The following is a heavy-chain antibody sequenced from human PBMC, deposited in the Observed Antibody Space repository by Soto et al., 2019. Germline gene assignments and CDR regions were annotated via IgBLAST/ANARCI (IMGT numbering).Heavy chain of an antibody. CDR3: ARGLDTAMVPHYYFDY. CDR2: IYYSGST. Sequence: SETLSLTCTVSGGSISSYYWSWIRQPPRKGLEWIGYIYYSGSTNYNPSLKSRVTISVDTSKNQFSLKLSSVTAADTAVYYCARGLDTAMVPHYYFDYWGQGTLVTVSS. V-gene: IGHV4-59*01. D-gene: IGHD5-18*01. J-gene: IGHJ4*02. CDR1: GGSISSYY.